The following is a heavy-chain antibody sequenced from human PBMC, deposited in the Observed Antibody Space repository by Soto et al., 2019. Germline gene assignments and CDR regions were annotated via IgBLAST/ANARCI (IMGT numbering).Heavy chain of an antibody. CDR2: ISTYNGDT. D-gene: IGHD5-12*01. V-gene: IGHV1-18*01. CDR3: AREGVAPYYYYGMDV. CDR1: GYTFTRSG. Sequence: QVQLVQSGAEVKKPGASLKVSCKASGYTFTRSGISWVRQAPGQGLEWMGWISTYNGDTNYAQTFQGRVTMTTDTSTSTVYMELRSLRSDDTAVYYCAREGVAPYYYYGMDVWGQGTPVTVSS. J-gene: IGHJ6*02.